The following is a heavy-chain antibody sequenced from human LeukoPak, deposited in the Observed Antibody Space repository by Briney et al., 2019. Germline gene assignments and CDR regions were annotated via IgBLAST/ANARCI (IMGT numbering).Heavy chain of an antibody. D-gene: IGHD3-3*02. V-gene: IGHV3-33*06. J-gene: IGHJ4*02. CDR3: AKQFAPGSLASFDY. CDR2: IWYDGSNK. Sequence: GGSLRLSCVASGFTFSSYGMHWVRQAPGKGLEWVAVIWYDGSNKYYADSVKGRFTISRDNSKNTLYLQMNSLGAEDTAVYYCAKQFAPGSLASFDYWGQGTLVTVSS. CDR1: GFTFSSYG.